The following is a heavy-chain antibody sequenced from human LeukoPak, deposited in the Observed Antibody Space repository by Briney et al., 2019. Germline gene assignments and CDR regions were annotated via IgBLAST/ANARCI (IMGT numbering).Heavy chain of an antibody. CDR2: INAGNGNT. CDR3: AREKQQRGGNYFDY. D-gene: IGHD6-25*01. Sequence: ASVKVSCKASGYTFTSYAMHWVRQAPGQRLEWMGWINAGNGNTKYSQKFQGRVTITRDTSASTAYMELSSLRSEDTAVYYCAREKQQRGGNYFDYWGQGTLVTVSS. CDR1: GYTFTSYA. V-gene: IGHV1-3*01. J-gene: IGHJ4*02.